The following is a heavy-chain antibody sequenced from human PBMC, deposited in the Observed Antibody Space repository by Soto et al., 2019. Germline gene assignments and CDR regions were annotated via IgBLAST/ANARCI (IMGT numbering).Heavy chain of an antibody. CDR2: ISAYNGNT. J-gene: IGHJ4*02. V-gene: IGHV1-18*01. Sequence: GASVKVSCKASGCTFTSYGISWVRQAPGQGLEWMGWISAYNGNTNYAQKLQGRVTMTTDTSTSTAYMELRSLRSDDTAVYYCARAPKYRSSPLGNDYWGQGTLVTVSS. CDR3: ARAPKYRSSPLGNDY. D-gene: IGHD6-6*01. CDR1: GCTFTSYG.